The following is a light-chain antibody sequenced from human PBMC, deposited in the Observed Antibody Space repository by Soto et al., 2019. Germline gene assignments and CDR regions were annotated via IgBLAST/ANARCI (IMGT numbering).Light chain of an antibody. CDR3: KQRSVWPLT. CDR1: QSVATN. Sequence: EVVMTQSPATLSVSPGERATLSCRASQSVATNFAWYQQKRGQAPRLLIYDASTRATGIQARFSGSGSGTDFTLTISSLEPEDFAVYYCKQRSVWPLTFGGGTKVDI. CDR2: DAS. J-gene: IGKJ4*01. V-gene: IGKV3-11*01.